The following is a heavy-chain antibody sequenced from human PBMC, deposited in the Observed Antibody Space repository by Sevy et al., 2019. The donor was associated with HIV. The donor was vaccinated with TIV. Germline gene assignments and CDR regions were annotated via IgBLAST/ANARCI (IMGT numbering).Heavy chain of an antibody. J-gene: IGHJ4*02. CDR2: ISSSGDHI. D-gene: IGHD1-26*01. V-gene: IGHV3-21*01. CDR1: GFTFNAYS. CDR3: ASFSGSY. Sequence: GGSLRLSCAASGFTFNAYSMNWVRQAPGKGLEWVSSISSSGDHIYYADSGKGRFTVSRDNAKNSLYLQINSLRVEDTAVYYCASFSGSYWGQGTLVTVS.